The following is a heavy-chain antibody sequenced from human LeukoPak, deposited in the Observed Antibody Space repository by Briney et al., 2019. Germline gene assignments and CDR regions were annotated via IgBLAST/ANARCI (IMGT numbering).Heavy chain of an antibody. CDR1: GGSISNSRSF. D-gene: IGHD1-7*01. V-gene: IGHV4-39*07. CDR3: ARDLRLGWNSVGGY. Sequence: SETLSLTCTVSGGSISNSRSFWGWIRQPPGKGLEWIGSIYYSGSTYYNPSLNSRVTISLDTSKNQLSLKLSSVTAADTAVYYCARDLRLGWNSVGGYWGQGTLVTVSS. J-gene: IGHJ4*02. CDR2: IYYSGST.